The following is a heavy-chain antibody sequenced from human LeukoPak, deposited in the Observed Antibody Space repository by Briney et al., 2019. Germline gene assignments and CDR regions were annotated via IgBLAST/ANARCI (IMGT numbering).Heavy chain of an antibody. CDR3: ASSMGSSSRFDY. V-gene: IGHV4-59*01. J-gene: IGHJ4*02. D-gene: IGHD6-6*01. CDR1: GGSISSYY. CDR2: IYYSGST. Sequence: SETLSLTCTVSGGSISSYYWSWIRQPPGKGLEWIGYIYYSGSTNYNPSLKSRVTISVDTSKNQFSLKLSSVTAADTAVYYCASSMGSSSRFDYWGPGTLVTFSS.